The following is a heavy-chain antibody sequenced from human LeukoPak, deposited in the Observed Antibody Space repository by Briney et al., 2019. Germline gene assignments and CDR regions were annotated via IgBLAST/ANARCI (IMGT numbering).Heavy chain of an antibody. V-gene: IGHV4-59*01. CDR3: ARPGRQDAYNGHYWYFDL. CDR1: GGSITNYY. D-gene: IGHD5-24*01. J-gene: IGHJ2*01. Sequence: SETLSLTCTVSGGSITNYYWNWIRQPPGKDLEWIGCVSYSGRTHYSSALKSLVTISVDTSKNQFSLNLRSVTAADTAVYYCARPGRQDAYNGHYWYFDLWGRGTLVTVSS. CDR2: VSYSGRT.